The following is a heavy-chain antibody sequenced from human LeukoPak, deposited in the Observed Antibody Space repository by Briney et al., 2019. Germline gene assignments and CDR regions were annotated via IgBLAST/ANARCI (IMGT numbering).Heavy chain of an antibody. D-gene: IGHD2-8*01. CDR3: ALVGYCSNGVCYAYGMDV. V-gene: IGHV3-30*03. Sequence: GGSLRLSCAASGFTFSSYGMHWVRQAPDKGLEWVAVISYDGSNKYYADSVKGRFTISRDNSKNTLYLQMNSLRAEDTAVYYCALVGYCSNGVCYAYGMDVWGQGTTVTVSS. CDR1: GFTFSSYG. CDR2: ISYDGSNK. J-gene: IGHJ6*02.